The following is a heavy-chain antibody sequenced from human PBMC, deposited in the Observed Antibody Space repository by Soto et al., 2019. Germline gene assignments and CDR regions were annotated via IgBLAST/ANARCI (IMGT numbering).Heavy chain of an antibody. CDR2: IIPIFGTA. CDR1: GGTFSSYA. CDR3: ARARTLVPHTVVVTAILGKDAFDI. J-gene: IGHJ3*02. D-gene: IGHD2-21*02. Sequence: QVQLVQSGAEVKKPGSSVKVSCKASGGTFSSYAISWVRQAPGQGLEWMGGIIPIFGTANYAQKFQGRVTITADESTSTAYMELSSLRSEDTAVYYCARARTLVPHTVVVTAILGKDAFDIWGQGTMVTVSS. V-gene: IGHV1-69*01.